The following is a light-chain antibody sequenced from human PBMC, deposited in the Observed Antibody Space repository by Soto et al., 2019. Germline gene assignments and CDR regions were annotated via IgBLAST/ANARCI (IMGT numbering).Light chain of an antibody. CDR3: SSYTTSSPLG. V-gene: IGLV2-14*01. CDR2: DGS. J-gene: IGLJ1*01. CDR1: SSDIGDYDY. Sequence: QSWMAQPASVAGSSVQSIAISLIDTSSDIGDYDYVSWYQKHPGKVPKVIIYDGSNRPSGVSYRFSGTKSGNTASLTISGLQAEDEADYYCSSYTTSSPLGFGTGGNLTVL.